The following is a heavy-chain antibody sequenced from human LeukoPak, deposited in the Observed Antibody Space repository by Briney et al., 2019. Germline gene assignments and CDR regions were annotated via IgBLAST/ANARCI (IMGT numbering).Heavy chain of an antibody. Sequence: PGGSLRLSCAASGFTLGSYWMHWVRQAPGKGLMWVSRIDNAGSNTAYADSVKGRFTISRDNSKNTLYLQMNSLRAEDTAVYYCAKINREGVTTGSGGPGNFDYWGQGTLVTVSS. CDR3: AKINREGVTTGSGGPGNFDY. CDR1: GFTLGSYW. J-gene: IGHJ4*02. D-gene: IGHD1-26*01. V-gene: IGHV3-74*01. CDR2: IDNAGSNT.